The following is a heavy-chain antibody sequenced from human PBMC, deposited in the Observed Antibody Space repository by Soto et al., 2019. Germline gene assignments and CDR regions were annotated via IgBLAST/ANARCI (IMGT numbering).Heavy chain of an antibody. CDR2: ISGSGGST. J-gene: IGHJ4*02. CDR3: AKDGLSVPAAMAFDY. D-gene: IGHD2-2*01. Sequence: EVQLLESGGGLVQPGGSLRLSCAASGFTFSSYAMSWVRQAPGKGLEWVSAISGSGGSTYYADSVKGRFTISRDNSKNTMYLQMNSLRAEDTAVYYCAKDGLSVPAAMAFDYWGQGTLVTVSS. V-gene: IGHV3-23*01. CDR1: GFTFSSYA.